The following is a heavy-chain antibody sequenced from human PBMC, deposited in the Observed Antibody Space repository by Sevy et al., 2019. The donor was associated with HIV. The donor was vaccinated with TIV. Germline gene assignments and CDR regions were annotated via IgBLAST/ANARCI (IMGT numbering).Heavy chain of an antibody. CDR3: AEGYCSGGSCPRDYYYYGMDV. J-gene: IGHJ6*02. CDR1: EIAFSNYA. CDR2: ISASGRYT. D-gene: IGHD2-15*01. V-gene: IGHV3-23*01. Sequence: GGSLRLSCAASEIAFSNYAMSWVRQAPGKGLEWVSAISASGRYTYYADSVEGRFTISRDNSRNTVYVQMTSLRAEDTAVYYCAEGYCSGGSCPRDYYYYGMDVWGQGTTVTVSS.